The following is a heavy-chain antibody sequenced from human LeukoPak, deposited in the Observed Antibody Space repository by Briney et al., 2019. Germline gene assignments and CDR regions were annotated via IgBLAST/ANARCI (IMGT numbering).Heavy chain of an antibody. CDR2: ISARSTYM. CDR3: ARSSLEEGAAFDI. CDR1: GFTFNTYN. Sequence: GGSLRLSCTASGFTFNTYNMNWVRQAPGKGLEWVSSISARSTYMYYADSVRGRFTISRDNAQNSLYLQMNSLRAEDTAVYYCARSSLEEGAAFDIWGQGTMVTVSS. D-gene: IGHD1-26*01. V-gene: IGHV3-21*01. J-gene: IGHJ3*02.